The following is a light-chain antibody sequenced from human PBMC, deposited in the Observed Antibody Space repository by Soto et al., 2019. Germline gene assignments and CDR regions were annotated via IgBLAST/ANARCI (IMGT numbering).Light chain of an antibody. J-gene: IGKJ2*01. CDR1: QSVLYNSNNKSY. Sequence: DIVMTQSPDSLAVSLGERATINCKSSQSVLYNSNNKSYLAWYHQKPGQPPKLLIYWASTRESGVPDRFSGSGSGTDFSLTISSLQAEDVAIYYCQQYYTTPYTFGQGTKPEIK. CDR2: WAS. CDR3: QQYYTTPYT. V-gene: IGKV4-1*01.